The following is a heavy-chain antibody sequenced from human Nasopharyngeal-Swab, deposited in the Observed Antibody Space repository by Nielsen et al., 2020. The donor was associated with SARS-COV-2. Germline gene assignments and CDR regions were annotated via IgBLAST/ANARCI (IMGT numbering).Heavy chain of an antibody. CDR2: INHSGST. D-gene: IGHD6-13*01. CDR3: ARGSGGIAAAGTIRFDP. CDR1: GGSFSGYY. Sequence: GSLRLSCAVYGGSFSGYYWSWIRQPPGKGLEWIGEINHSGSTNYNPSLKSRVTISVDTSKNQFSLKLSSVTAADTAVYHCARGSGGIAAAGTIRFDPWGQGTLVTVSS. V-gene: IGHV4-34*01. J-gene: IGHJ5*02.